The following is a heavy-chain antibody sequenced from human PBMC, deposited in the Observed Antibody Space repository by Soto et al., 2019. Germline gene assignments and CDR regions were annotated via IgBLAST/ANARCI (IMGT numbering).Heavy chain of an antibody. CDR1: GFTFSSYG. CDR3: ARDVGLDSDDFFAY. CDR2: IRGDGGQT. Sequence: GGSLRLSCTASGFTFSSYGLGWVRQAQGKGLQWVSTIRGDGGQTHYTDSVKGRFSISGDNSKNTVYLQMDSLRAEDTAMYFCARDVGLDSDDFFAYWGQGTQVTVSS. D-gene: IGHD3-9*01. V-gene: IGHV3-23*01. J-gene: IGHJ4*02.